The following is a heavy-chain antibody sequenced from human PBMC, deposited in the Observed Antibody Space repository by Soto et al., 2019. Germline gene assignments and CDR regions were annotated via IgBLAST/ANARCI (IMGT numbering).Heavy chain of an antibody. CDR2: IIPILSIA. CDR1: GGTFSSYT. Sequence: QVQLVQSGAEVKKPGSSVKVSCKASGGTFSSYTISWVRQAPGQGLEWMGRIIPILSIANYAQKFQGRVTITADKSTSTAYMELSSLRSEDTAVYYCARVVWESGSYYEFAFDIWGQGTMVTVSS. V-gene: IGHV1-69*02. J-gene: IGHJ3*02. CDR3: ARVVWESGSYYEFAFDI. D-gene: IGHD1-26*01.